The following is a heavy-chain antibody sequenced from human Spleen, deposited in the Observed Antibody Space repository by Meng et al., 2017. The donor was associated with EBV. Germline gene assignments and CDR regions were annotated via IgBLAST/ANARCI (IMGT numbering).Heavy chain of an antibody. V-gene: IGHV4-61*08. D-gene: IGHD6-19*01. Sequence: QRHPQDSRPRMLKPSQPQFVACAVAGGSISSGGYYWSWIRQPPGRRLEWMGYVYNTGRGTNYNPSLNGRVTISVDTSKNQFSLKLISVTAADAAVYYCAGTYSSGWDYYFHYWGQGTLVTVSS. CDR1: GGSISSGGYY. CDR3: AGTYSSGWDYYFHY. J-gene: IGHJ4*02. CDR2: VYNTGRGT.